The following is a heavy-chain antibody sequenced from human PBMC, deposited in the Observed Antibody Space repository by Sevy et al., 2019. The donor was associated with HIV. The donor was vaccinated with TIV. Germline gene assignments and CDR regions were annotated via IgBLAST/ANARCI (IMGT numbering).Heavy chain of an antibody. Sequence: ASVKVSCKASGYTFTDYRIHWVRQDPGQGPEWMGRINPNSGDTNYVQKFQGRVILTSDTSISTVYMELSRLTSDDTALYSFATGGGVILAWSDWGQGTLVTVSS. CDR3: ATGGGVILAWSD. D-gene: IGHD3-3*02. V-gene: IGHV1-2*06. CDR2: INPNSGDT. J-gene: IGHJ4*02. CDR1: GYTFTDYR.